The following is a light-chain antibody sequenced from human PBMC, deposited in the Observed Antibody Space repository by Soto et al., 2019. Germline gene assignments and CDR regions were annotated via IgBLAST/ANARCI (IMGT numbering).Light chain of an antibody. J-gene: IGKJ4*01. CDR1: QGISNY. CDR2: AAS. Sequence: DIQMTQSPSSLSASVGDRVTITCRASQGISNYLAWYQQKPGKVPKLLISAASTLQSGVPSRFSGSGSGTDFTLTISSLQPEDVATYYCQKYNSALALTFGGGTKVEIK. V-gene: IGKV1-27*01. CDR3: QKYNSALALT.